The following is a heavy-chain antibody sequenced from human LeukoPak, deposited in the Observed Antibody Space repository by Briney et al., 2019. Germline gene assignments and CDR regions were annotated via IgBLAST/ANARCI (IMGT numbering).Heavy chain of an antibody. CDR2: ISSSGSTI. CDR1: GFTFSSYD. D-gene: IGHD3-10*02. V-gene: IGHV3-48*03. J-gene: IGHJ6*04. CDR3: AELGITMIGGV. Sequence: GGSLRLSCAASGFTFSSYDMNWVRQSPGKGLEWLSYISSSGSTIFYTDSVRGRFTMSRDNSKNSLYLQMNSLRAEDTAVYYCAELGITMIGGVWGKGTTVTISS.